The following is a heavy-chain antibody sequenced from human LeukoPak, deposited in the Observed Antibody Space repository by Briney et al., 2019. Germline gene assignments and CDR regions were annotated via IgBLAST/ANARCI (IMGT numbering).Heavy chain of an antibody. CDR2: INPNSGGT. CDR1: GYTFTGYY. CDR3: ASPRYYDSSGYTDY. Sequence: ASVKVSCKASGYTFTGYYMHWVRQAPGQGLEWMGWINPNSGGTNYAQKFQGRVTMTRGTSISTAYMELSRLRSDDTAVYYCASPRYYDSSGYTDYWGQGTLVTVSS. V-gene: IGHV1-2*02. D-gene: IGHD3-22*01. J-gene: IGHJ4*02.